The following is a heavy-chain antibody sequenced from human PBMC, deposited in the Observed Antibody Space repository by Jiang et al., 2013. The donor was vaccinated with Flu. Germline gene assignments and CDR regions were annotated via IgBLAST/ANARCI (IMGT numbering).Heavy chain of an antibody. D-gene: IGHD6-19*01. Sequence: VTVISYDGSHKFYAESVKGRFTVSXDRSNNTLYLQMNSLRTEDTAVYYCARESGYSSAWYPDYWGQGTLVTVSS. CDR3: ARESGYSSAWYPDY. J-gene: IGHJ4*02. CDR2: ISYDGSHK. V-gene: IGHV3-30-3*01.